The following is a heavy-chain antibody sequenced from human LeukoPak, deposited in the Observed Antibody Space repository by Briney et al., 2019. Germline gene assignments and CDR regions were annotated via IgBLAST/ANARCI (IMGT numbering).Heavy chain of an antibody. CDR3: ARDLGGYGDYGTNFDY. V-gene: IGHV3-7*01. Sequence: GGSLRLSCAASGFTFSSYWMSWVRQAPGKGLEWVANIKQDGSEKYYVDSVKGRFTISRDNAKNSLYLQMNSLRAEDTAVYYCARDLGGYGDYGTNFDYWGQGTLVTVSS. D-gene: IGHD4-17*01. CDR1: GFTFSSYW. J-gene: IGHJ4*02. CDR2: IKQDGSEK.